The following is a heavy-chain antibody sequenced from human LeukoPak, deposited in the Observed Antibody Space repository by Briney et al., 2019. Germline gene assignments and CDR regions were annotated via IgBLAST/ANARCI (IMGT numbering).Heavy chain of an antibody. Sequence: PGGSLRLSCAASGFPFSNYLMHWVRQAPEKGPVWVPRIHGDGSITIYADSVKGRFTISRDNAKNILYLQMNSLRVEDTAVYYCAYGTGWYFDYWGQGTLVTVSS. CDR2: IHGDGSIT. J-gene: IGHJ4*02. V-gene: IGHV3-74*01. D-gene: IGHD6-19*01. CDR3: AYGTGWYFDY. CDR1: GFPFSNYL.